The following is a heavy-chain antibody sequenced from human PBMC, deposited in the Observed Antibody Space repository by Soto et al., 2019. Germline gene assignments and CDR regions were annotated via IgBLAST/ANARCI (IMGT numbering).Heavy chain of an antibody. CDR3: ARHGTEFDY. V-gene: IGHV4-39*01. CDR1: GGSISSSSYY. D-gene: IGHD1-1*01. CDR2: IYYSGST. Sequence: PSETLSLTCTVSGGSISSSSYYWGWIRQPPGKGLEWIGSIYYSGSTYYNPSLKSRVTISVDTSKNQFSLKLSSVTAADTAVYYCARHGTEFDYCGQGTLVTVSS. J-gene: IGHJ4*02.